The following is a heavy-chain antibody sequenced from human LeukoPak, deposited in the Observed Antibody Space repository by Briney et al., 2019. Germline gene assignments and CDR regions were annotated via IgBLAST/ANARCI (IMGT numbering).Heavy chain of an antibody. J-gene: IGHJ5*02. V-gene: IGHV3-23*01. Sequence: PGGSLRLSGAASGFTFSSYAMSWVRQAPGRGLEWVSVISGSGGSTYYADSVKGRFTISRDNSKSTLYLQMNSLRAEDTAVYYCAKVGYQLPPPFDPWGQGTLVTVSS. D-gene: IGHD2-2*01. CDR2: ISGSGGST. CDR3: AKVGYQLPPPFDP. CDR1: GFTFSSYA.